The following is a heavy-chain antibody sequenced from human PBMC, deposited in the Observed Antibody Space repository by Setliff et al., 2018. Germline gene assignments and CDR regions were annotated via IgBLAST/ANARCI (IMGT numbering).Heavy chain of an antibody. J-gene: IGHJ4*02. CDR1: GGSISSGNYY. D-gene: IGHD2-21*02. Sequence: PSETLSLTCRVSGGSISSGNYYWGLIRQPPGKGLEWIGYISYNGNAYYTPSLKSRVTISIDTSKNQFSLKLSSVTAADTAVYYCARHWDFCGGNCPHNSIDYWGRGALVTVSS. CDR2: ISYNGNA. CDR3: ARHWDFCGGNCPHNSIDY. V-gene: IGHV4-39*01.